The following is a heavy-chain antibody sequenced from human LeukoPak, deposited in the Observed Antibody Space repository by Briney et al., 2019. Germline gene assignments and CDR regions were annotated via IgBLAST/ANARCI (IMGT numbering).Heavy chain of an antibody. Sequence: ASVKVSCKASGYTFTSYDINWMRQATGQGLEWMGWMNPNSGNTGYAQKFQGRVTMTRNTSISTAYMELSSLRSEDMAMYYCARGPTDYGSGVYGMDVWGQGTTVTVSS. V-gene: IGHV1-8*01. CDR3: ARGPTDYGSGVYGMDV. CDR2: MNPNSGNT. D-gene: IGHD3-10*01. J-gene: IGHJ6*02. CDR1: GYTFTSYD.